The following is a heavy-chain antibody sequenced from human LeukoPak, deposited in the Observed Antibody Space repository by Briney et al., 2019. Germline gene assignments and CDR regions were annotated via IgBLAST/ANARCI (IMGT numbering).Heavy chain of an antibody. Sequence: PGGSLRLSCAASGFTVSSNYMSWVRQAPGKGLEWVSVIYRGGSTYYADSVKGRFTISRDNSKNTLYLQMNSLRAEDTAVYYCAAVAAAGPRGSNAFDIWGQGTMVTVS. V-gene: IGHV3-53*01. CDR2: IYRGGST. J-gene: IGHJ3*02. D-gene: IGHD6-13*01. CDR3: AAVAAAGPRGSNAFDI. CDR1: GFTVSSNY.